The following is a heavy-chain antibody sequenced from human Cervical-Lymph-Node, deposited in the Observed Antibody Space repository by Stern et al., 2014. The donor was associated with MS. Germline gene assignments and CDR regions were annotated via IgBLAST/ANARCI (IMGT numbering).Heavy chain of an antibody. J-gene: IGHJ3*02. CDR3: VRSRDSGGYDTFDI. CDR1: GYSFSNFW. D-gene: IGHD3-22*01. Sequence: VQLVESGAEVKKPGESLKISCKTSGYSFSNFWIGWVRQMPGKGLEWMGIIYPGDSDTTYSPSFQGQVTISADESISTAYLQWRSLKASDTAMYYCVRSRDSGGYDTFDIWGQGTMLIVSS. CDR2: IYPGDSDT. V-gene: IGHV5-51*01.